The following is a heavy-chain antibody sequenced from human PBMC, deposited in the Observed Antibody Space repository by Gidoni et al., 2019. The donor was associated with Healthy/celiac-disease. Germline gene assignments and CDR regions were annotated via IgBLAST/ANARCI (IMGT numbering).Heavy chain of an antibody. CDR2: LNHSGST. CDR1: GGSFSGYS. CDR3: GSGSYYYYYGMDV. J-gene: IGHJ6*02. Sequence: QVQLQQWGAGLLKPSETLSLTCAVYGGSFSGYSWSWSRQRPGKGLEWIGELNHSGSTNYNPSLQSRVTISVDTSKNQFSLKLSSVTAADTAVYYCGSGSYYYYYGMDVWGQGTTVTVSS. D-gene: IGHD3-10*01. V-gene: IGHV4-34*01.